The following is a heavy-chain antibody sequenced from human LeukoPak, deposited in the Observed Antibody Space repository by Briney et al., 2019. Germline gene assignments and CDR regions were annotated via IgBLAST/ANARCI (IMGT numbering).Heavy chain of an antibody. J-gene: IGHJ1*01. CDR3: AKDPARHRAEYFQH. V-gene: IGHV3-30*02. CDR1: GFTFSSYG. Sequence: GGSLRLSCAASGFTFSSYGMHWVRQAPGKGLEWVAFIRYDGSNKYYADSVKGRFTISRDNSKNTLYLQMNSLRAEDTAVYYCAKDPARHRAEYFQHWGQGTLVTVSS. CDR2: IRYDGSNK.